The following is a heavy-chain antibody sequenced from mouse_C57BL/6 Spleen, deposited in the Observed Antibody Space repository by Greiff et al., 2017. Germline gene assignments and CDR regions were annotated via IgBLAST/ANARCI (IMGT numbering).Heavy chain of an antibody. CDR1: GYTFTSYG. CDR3: ARGDWGGEDGYFDV. D-gene: IGHD4-1*01. Sequence: QVQLQQSGAELARPGASVKLSCKASGYTFTSYGISWVKQRPGQGLEWIGEIYPRSGNTNYNEKFKGKATLTADKSSSTAYMELRSLTSVDSAVYVGARGDWGGEDGYFDVWGTGTTVTVSS. J-gene: IGHJ1*03. V-gene: IGHV1-81*01. CDR2: IYPRSGNT.